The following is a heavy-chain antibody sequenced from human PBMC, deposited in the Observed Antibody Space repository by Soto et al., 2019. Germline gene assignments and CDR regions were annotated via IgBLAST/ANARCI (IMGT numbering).Heavy chain of an antibody. V-gene: IGHV3-23*01. CDR1: GFTFSSYA. J-gene: IGHJ4*02. Sequence: EVQLLESGGGLVQPGGSLRLSCAASGFTFSSYAMSWVRQAPGKGLEWVSAISGSGGSTYYADSVKGRFTISRDNSKNTLYLQMNSLRAEDTAVYYCAKEGDCSGGSCYGYYVDYWGQGTLVTVSS. D-gene: IGHD2-15*01. CDR2: ISGSGGST. CDR3: AKEGDCSGGSCYGYYVDY.